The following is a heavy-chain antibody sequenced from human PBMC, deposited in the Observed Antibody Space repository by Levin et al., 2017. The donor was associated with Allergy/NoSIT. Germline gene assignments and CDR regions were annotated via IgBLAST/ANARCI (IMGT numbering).Heavy chain of an antibody. D-gene: IGHD2-15*01. CDR3: AKDRCSGGSCYHPYYFDY. J-gene: IGHJ4*02. CDR1: GFTFSSSG. Sequence: LSLTCAASGFTFSSSGMHWVRQAPGKGLEWVAVISYDGSNKYYADSVKGRFTISRDNSKNTLYLQMNSLRAEDTAVYYCAKDRCSGGSCYHPYYFDYWGQGTLVTVSS. CDR2: ISYDGSNK. V-gene: IGHV3-30*18.